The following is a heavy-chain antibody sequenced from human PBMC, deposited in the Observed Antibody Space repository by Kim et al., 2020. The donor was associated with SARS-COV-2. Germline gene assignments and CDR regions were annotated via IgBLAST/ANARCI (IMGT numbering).Heavy chain of an antibody. V-gene: IGHV3-33*01. Sequence: KKYYAASVKGRFTISRDNSKNTLYLQMNSLRAEDTAVYYCARDRARAFDIWGQGTMVTVSS. J-gene: IGHJ3*02. CDR2: KK. CDR3: ARDRARAFDI.